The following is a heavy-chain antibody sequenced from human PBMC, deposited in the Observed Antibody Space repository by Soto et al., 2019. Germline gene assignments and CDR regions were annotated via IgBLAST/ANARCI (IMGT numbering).Heavy chain of an antibody. Sequence: QVQLVQSGAEVKKPGASVKVSCKACGYTFTSYDINWVRQATGQGLEWMGWMNPNSGNTGYAQKFQGRVTMTRNTSISKAYMELSSLRSEDTAVYYCARAPGGGEFYYYYYYYMDVWGKGTTVTVSS. CDR1: GYTFTSYD. V-gene: IGHV1-8*01. J-gene: IGHJ6*03. D-gene: IGHD3-10*01. CDR3: ARAPGGGEFYYYYYYYMDV. CDR2: MNPNSGNT.